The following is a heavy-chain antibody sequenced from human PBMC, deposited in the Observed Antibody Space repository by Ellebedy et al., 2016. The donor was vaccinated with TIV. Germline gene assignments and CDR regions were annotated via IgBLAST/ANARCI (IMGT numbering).Heavy chain of an antibody. CDR1: GLTFSSYD. CDR3: ARVRFGDTAVDY. D-gene: IGHD5-18*01. CDR2: IGTAGDT. J-gene: IGHJ4*02. V-gene: IGHV3-13*01. Sequence: GESLKISCAASGLTFSSYDMPWVRHATGKGLEWVSAIGTAGDTYYPGSVKGRFTISRENAKNSLYLQMNSLRAEDTAVYYCARVRFGDTAVDYWGQGTLVTVSS.